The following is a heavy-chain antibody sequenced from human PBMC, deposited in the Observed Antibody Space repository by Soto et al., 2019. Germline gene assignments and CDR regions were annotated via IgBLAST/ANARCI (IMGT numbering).Heavy chain of an antibody. D-gene: IGHD6-13*01. CDR2: IYHSGST. Sequence: SXTLCLRCAVSGGAISGGGYSWIWIRQRPGKGLEWIGYIYHSGSTYYNPSLKSRVTISVDRSKNQFSLKLSSVTAADTAVYYCARVGAAGHNYYYYGMDVWGQGTTVTVSS. V-gene: IGHV4-30-2*01. CDR3: ARVGAAGHNYYYYGMDV. CDR1: GGAISGGGYS. J-gene: IGHJ6*02.